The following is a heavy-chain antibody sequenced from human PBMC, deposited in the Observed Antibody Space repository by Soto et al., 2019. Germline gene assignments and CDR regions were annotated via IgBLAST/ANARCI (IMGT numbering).Heavy chain of an antibody. Sequence: ASVKVSCKASGYTFTSYYMHWVRQAPGQGLEWMGIINPSGGSTSYAQKFQGRVTMTRDTSTSTVYMELSSLRSEDTAVYYCARDVSWEELYESYFDYWGQGTLDTVSS. CDR2: INPSGGST. D-gene: IGHD1-7*01. J-gene: IGHJ4*02. CDR3: ARDVSWEELYESYFDY. CDR1: GYTFTSYY. V-gene: IGHV1-46*03.